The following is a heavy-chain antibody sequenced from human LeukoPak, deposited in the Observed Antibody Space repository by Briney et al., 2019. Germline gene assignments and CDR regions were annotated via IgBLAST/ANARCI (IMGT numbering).Heavy chain of an antibody. CDR2: ITTSSSYI. V-gene: IGHV3-21*01. D-gene: IGHD3-10*01. J-gene: IGHJ3*02. CDR1: GFTFSSYS. Sequence: GGSLRLSCAASGFTFSSYSMNWARRAPGKGLEWVSSITTSSSYIHYADSVKGRFTISRDNAKNSLYLQMNSLRAEDTAVYYCARVLLGGSGSYLDAFDIWGQGTMVTVSS. CDR3: ARVLLGGSGSYLDAFDI.